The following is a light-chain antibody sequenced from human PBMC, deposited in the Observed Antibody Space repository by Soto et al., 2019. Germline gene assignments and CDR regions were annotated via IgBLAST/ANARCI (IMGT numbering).Light chain of an antibody. CDR3: ATWDDSLNGFYV. V-gene: IGLV1-47*01. CDR1: TSNIGSDY. CDR2: RNN. Sequence: QSVLTQPPSASGTPGPGVTISCSGSTSNIGSDYVYWYQQLPGTATKLLIYRNNQRPSGVPATFSGSTSGTSASLAISGLRSDDEADYFCATWDDSLNGFYVFGTGTKVTVL. J-gene: IGLJ1*01.